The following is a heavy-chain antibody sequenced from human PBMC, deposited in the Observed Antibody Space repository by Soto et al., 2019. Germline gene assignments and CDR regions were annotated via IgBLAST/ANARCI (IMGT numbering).Heavy chain of an antibody. D-gene: IGHD2-2*01. CDR3: ARVERGTSTTVVDSFDL. Sequence: QMQLQQWGAGLLKPSETLSLTCAVYGGPISDYYWSWIRQAPGAGLEWIGEINHRGSTHDSPSLESRVTLSVDTSKSQISLYLSSVTAADTAMYYCARVERGTSTTVVDSFDLWGQGTMVTVSS. CDR2: INHRGST. V-gene: IGHV4-34*01. CDR1: GGPISDYY. J-gene: IGHJ3*01.